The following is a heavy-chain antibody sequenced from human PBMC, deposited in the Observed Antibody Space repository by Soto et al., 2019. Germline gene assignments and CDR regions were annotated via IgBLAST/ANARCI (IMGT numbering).Heavy chain of an antibody. Sequence: GESLRLSCAASGFTFSSYGMHWVRQAPGKELEWVAVISYDGSNKYYADSVKGRFTISRDNSKNTLYLQMNSLRAEDTAVYYCANHVAVSRRSSSGVRDYWGQGTLVTVSS. CDR2: ISYDGSNK. CDR1: GFTFSSYG. V-gene: IGHV3-30*18. CDR3: ANHVAVSRRSSSGVRDY. J-gene: IGHJ4*02. D-gene: IGHD6-6*01.